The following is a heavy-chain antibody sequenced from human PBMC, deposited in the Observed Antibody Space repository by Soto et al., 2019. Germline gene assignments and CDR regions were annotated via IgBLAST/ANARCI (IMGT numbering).Heavy chain of an antibody. J-gene: IGHJ4*02. CDR1: GYTFTSYG. D-gene: IGHD2-15*01. CDR2: ISAYNGNT. CDR3: ARLGRYCSGGSCYLDLYYFDY. V-gene: IGHV1-18*01. Sequence: ASVKVSCKASGYTFTSYGISWVRQAPGQGLEWMGWISAYNGNTNYAQKLRGRVTMTTDTSTSTAYMELSSLRSEDTAVYYCARLGRYCSGGSCYLDLYYFDYWGQGTLVTVSS.